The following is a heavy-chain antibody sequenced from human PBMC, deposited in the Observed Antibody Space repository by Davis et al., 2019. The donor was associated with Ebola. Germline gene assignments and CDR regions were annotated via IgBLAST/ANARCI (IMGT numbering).Heavy chain of an antibody. CDR2: IYYSGST. Sequence: MPSETLSLTCTVSGGSISSYYWSWIRQPPGKGLEWIGYIYYSGSTNYNPSLKSRVTMSIDTSKNQFSLNLSSVTAADTAVYFCVGGIQWLAFGCWGRGTLVTVSS. CDR3: VGGIQWLAFGC. D-gene: IGHD6-19*01. J-gene: IGHJ4*02. CDR1: GGSISSYY. V-gene: IGHV4-59*12.